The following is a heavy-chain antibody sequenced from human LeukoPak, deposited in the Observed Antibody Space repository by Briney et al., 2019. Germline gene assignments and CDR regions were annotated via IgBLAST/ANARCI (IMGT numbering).Heavy chain of an antibody. D-gene: IGHD4-11*01. Sequence: PSETLSLTCAVYGGSFSGYYWSWIRQPPGKGLEWIGEINHSGSTNYNPSLKSRVTISVDTSKNQFSLKLSSVTAADTAVYYCARGRGMTTILWFDPWGQGTLVTVSS. J-gene: IGHJ5*02. CDR1: GGSFSGYY. CDR2: INHSGST. CDR3: ARGRGMTTILWFDP. V-gene: IGHV4-34*01.